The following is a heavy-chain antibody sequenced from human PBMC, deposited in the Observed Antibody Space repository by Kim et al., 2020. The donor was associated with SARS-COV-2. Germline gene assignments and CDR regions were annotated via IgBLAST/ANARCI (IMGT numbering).Heavy chain of an antibody. CDR1: GGSISSSSYY. D-gene: IGHD5-18*01. Sequence: SETLSLSCTVSGGSISSSSYYWGWIRQPPGKGLEWIGSIYYSGSTYYNPSLKSRVTISVDTSKNQFSLKLSSVTAADTAVYYCARDPSSYGPDYWGQGTLVTVSS. J-gene: IGHJ4*02. CDR2: IYYSGST. V-gene: IGHV4-39*07. CDR3: ARDPSSYGPDY.